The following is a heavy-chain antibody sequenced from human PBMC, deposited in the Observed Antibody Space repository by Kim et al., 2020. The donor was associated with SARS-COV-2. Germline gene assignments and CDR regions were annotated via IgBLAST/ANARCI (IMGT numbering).Heavy chain of an antibody. V-gene: IGHV3-33*05. CDR1: GFTFSSYG. J-gene: IGHJ4*02. CDR3: ARSGPLVNPYYYGSGSAFDY. D-gene: IGHD3-10*01. CDR2: ISYDGSNK. Sequence: GGSLRLSCAASGFTFSSYGMHWVRQAPGKGLEWVAVISYDGSNKYYADSVKGRFTISRDNSKNTLYLQMNSLRAEDTAVYYCARSGPLVNPYYYGSGSAFDYWGQGTLVTVSS.